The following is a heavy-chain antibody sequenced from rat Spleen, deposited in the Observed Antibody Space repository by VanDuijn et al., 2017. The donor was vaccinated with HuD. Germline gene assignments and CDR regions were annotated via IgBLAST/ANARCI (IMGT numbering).Heavy chain of an antibody. CDR1: GFTFSNYG. V-gene: IGHV5-29*01. CDR2: ISYDGSST. Sequence: EVQLVESGGGLVQPGRSLKLSCAAAGFTFSNYGMAWVRQAPTTGLEWVATISYDGSSTYYRDSVKGRFTISRDNAKSTLYLQMNSLRSEDTATYYCTRDYYSGADYFDYWGQGVMVTVSS. CDR3: TRDYYSGADYFDY. J-gene: IGHJ2*01. D-gene: IGHD1-1*01.